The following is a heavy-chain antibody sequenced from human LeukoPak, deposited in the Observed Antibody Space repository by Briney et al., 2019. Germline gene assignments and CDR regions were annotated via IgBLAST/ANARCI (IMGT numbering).Heavy chain of an antibody. Sequence: ASVKVSCKAAGYTVTNYGISWVGQAPGQGLEWMGGISAYNGNANYAQRFQGRVTTTTDTSTSTAYMELRSLRSDDTAVYYCARNHYYDILTGYVTYGMDVWGQGTTVTVSS. CDR2: ISAYNGNA. J-gene: IGHJ6*02. CDR1: GYTVTNYG. D-gene: IGHD3-9*01. V-gene: IGHV1-18*01. CDR3: ARNHYYDILTGYVTYGMDV.